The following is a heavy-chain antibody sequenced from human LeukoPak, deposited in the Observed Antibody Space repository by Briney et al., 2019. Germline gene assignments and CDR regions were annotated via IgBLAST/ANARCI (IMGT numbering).Heavy chain of an antibody. V-gene: IGHV3-33*06. CDR2: IYSGGSNK. CDR1: GFSFSRYA. D-gene: IGHD5-24*01. CDR3: AKSPYPTGVGYALGPDY. Sequence: GGSLRLSCTTSGFSFSRYAMHWVRQAPGKGLEWVAAIYSGGSNKNHVDSVKGRFTISRDNSESTLFLQMDSLRAEDTAVYYCAKSPYPTGVGYALGPDYWGQGTLVTVSS. J-gene: IGHJ4*02.